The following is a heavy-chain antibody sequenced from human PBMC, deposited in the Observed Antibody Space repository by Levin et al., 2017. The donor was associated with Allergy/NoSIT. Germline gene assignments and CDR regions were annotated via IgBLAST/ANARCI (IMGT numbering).Heavy chain of an antibody. V-gene: IGHV3-23*01. CDR1: GFTFSSYA. Sequence: PGGSLRLSCAASGFTFSSYAMSWVRQAPGKGLEWVSAISGSGGSTYYADSVKGRFTISRDNSKNTLSLQMNSLRAEDTAVYYCAKAGRGYTYVNWFDPWGQGTLVTVSS. CDR2: ISGSGGST. J-gene: IGHJ5*02. D-gene: IGHD5-18*01. CDR3: AKAGRGYTYVNWFDP.